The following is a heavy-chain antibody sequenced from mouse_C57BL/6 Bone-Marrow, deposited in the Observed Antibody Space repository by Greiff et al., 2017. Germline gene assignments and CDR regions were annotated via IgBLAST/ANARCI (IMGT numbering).Heavy chain of an antibody. D-gene: IGHD2-5*01. V-gene: IGHV1-61*01. CDR1: GYTFTSYW. CDR2: IYPSESET. J-gene: IGHJ4*01. Sequence: VQLQQPGAELVRPGSSVKLSCKASGYTFTSYWMDWVKQRPGQGLEWIGNIYPSESETHYNQKFKDKATLTVDKSSSTAYMQLSSLTSEDSAVYYCAREAYYSNYGAMDYWGQGTSVTVSS. CDR3: AREAYYSNYGAMDY.